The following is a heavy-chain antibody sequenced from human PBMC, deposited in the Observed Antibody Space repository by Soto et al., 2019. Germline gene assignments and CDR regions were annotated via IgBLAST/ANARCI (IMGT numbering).Heavy chain of an antibody. CDR2: IYYSGST. J-gene: IGHJ6*02. D-gene: IGHD1-1*01. CDR3: ARVFFSGTRDSGYYYYGMDV. CDR1: GGSIISSNY. V-gene: IGHV4-61*05. Sequence: PSETLSLTCTVSGGSIISSNYWGWIRQPPGKGLEWIGYIYYSGSTNYNPSLKSRVTISVDTSKNQFSLKLSSVTAADTAVYYCARVFFSGTRDSGYYYYGMDVWGQGTTVTVSS.